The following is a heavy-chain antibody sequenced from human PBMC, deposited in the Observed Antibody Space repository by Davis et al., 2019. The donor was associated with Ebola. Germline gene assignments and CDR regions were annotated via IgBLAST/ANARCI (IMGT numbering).Heavy chain of an antibody. J-gene: IGHJ4*02. CDR1: GYTFTDYF. Sequence: ASVKVSCKASGYTFTDYFIHWVRQAPGQGLEWMAWINPNNGGTNYAQKFQGRVTMTRDTSISTAYMELSRLRSDDTAVYYCAREFADLGYCSGGSCYQAPFDYWGQGTLVTVSS. D-gene: IGHD2-15*01. V-gene: IGHV1-2*02. CDR3: AREFADLGYCSGGSCYQAPFDY. CDR2: INPNNGGT.